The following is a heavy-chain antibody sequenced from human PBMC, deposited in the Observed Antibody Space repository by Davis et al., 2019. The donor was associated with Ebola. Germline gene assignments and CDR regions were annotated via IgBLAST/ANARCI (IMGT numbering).Heavy chain of an antibody. V-gene: IGHV1-69*13. D-gene: IGHD6-6*01. CDR1: GGTFSSYA. J-gene: IGHJ5*02. Sequence: SVKVSCKASGGTFSSYAISWVRQAPGQGLEWMGGIIPIFGTANYAQKFQGRVTITADESTSTAYMELSSLRSEDTAVYYCASLSSIAARDNWFNPWGQGTLVTVSS. CDR2: IIPIFGTA. CDR3: ASLSSIAARDNWFNP.